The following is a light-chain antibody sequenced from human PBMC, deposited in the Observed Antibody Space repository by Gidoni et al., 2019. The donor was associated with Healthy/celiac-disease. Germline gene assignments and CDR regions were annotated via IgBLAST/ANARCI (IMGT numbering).Light chain of an antibody. CDR3: QQRSNWRVLT. J-gene: IGKJ5*01. Sequence: EIVVTTSPATLSLSPGERATLSCRASQSVSSYFACYHQKPGQAPRLLLVDASTRVTGIPASFSGSGSGTAFFLTISSLVPPDFLAYYCQQRSNWRVLTFGQGTRLEIK. CDR2: DAS. CDR1: QSVSSY. V-gene: IGKV3-11*01.